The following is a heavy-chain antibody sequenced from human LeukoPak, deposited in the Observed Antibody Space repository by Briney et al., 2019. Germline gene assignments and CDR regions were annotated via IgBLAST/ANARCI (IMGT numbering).Heavy chain of an antibody. CDR2: ISYDGSST. J-gene: IGHJ3*02. D-gene: IGHD6-19*01. CDR3: ASEGAAVAGASDAFDI. CDR1: GFTFSNYA. Sequence: GGSLRLSCAASGFTFSNYAMHWFRQPPGKGLEWVAFISYDGSSTFYADSVKGRFTISRDNSKSTLYVQMNSLRAEDTAVYYCASEGAAVAGASDAFDIWGQGTMVTVSP. V-gene: IGHV3-30-3*01.